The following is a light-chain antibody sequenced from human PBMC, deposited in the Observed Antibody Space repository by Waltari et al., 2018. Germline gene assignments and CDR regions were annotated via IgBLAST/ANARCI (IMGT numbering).Light chain of an antibody. CDR3: QAWDIKNVI. J-gene: IGLJ2*01. V-gene: IGLV3-1*01. CDR1: KLENKL. Sequence: SYELTQAHSVSVSPGQTATLTCSGDKLENKLTSWYQQKPGQSPVLVLYQDTKRPSGISERFSGSNSGDTATLTITGTQTTDEADYYCQAWDIKNVIFGGGTKLTVL. CDR2: QDT.